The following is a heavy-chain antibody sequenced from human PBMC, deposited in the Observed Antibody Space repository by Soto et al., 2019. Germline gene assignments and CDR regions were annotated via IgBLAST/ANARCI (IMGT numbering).Heavy chain of an antibody. CDR3: AKVVPSPTPHAFAI. CDR1: GFSFSSYD. CDR2: ISYDGSDK. J-gene: IGHJ3*02. V-gene: IGHV3-30*18. Sequence: QVHLVESGGGVVQPGRPLRLPCAASGFSFSSYDMHWVRQAPGKGLEWVAMISYDGSDKYFSDSVKGRLTISRDNSKNTVSLEMNSLRTKDTAAYYCAKVVPSPTPHAFAIWGQGTMVTVSS.